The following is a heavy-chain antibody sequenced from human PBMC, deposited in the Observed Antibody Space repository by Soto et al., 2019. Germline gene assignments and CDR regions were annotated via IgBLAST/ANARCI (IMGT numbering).Heavy chain of an antibody. CDR1: GFTFSNYE. V-gene: IGHV3-48*03. Sequence: VQLVESGGGLVQPGGSLRLSCAASGFTFSNYEMNWVRQAPGKGLEWISFIGISGSAIYYADSVNGRFTISRDNATNSLYLQMNSLRAEDTAFYYCARDLGRVTPFDYWCLGTVVTVSS. D-gene: IGHD4-4*01. CDR2: IGISGSAI. J-gene: IGHJ4*02. CDR3: ARDLGRVTPFDY.